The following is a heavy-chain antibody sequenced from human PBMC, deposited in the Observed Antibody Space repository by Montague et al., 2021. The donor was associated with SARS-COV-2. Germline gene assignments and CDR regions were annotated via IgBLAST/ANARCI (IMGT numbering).Heavy chain of an antibody. J-gene: IGHJ4*02. D-gene: IGHD3-16*01. Sequence: SLRLSCAASGFTFDDYAMHWVRQAPGKGLEWVSGISWNSGSIGYADSVEGRFTISRDNAKNSLYLQMNSLRAEDTALYYCAKEGMGGGYFDYWGQGTLVTVSS. CDR3: AKEGMGGGYFDY. CDR1: GFTFDDYA. V-gene: IGHV3-9*01. CDR2: ISWNSGSI.